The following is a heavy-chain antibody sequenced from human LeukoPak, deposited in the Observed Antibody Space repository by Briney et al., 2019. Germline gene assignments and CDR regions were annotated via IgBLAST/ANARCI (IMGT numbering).Heavy chain of an antibody. J-gene: IGHJ3*02. CDR1: GGSISSGGYY. V-gene: IGHV4-31*03. D-gene: IGHD3-22*01. Sequence: SETLSLTCTVSGGSISSGGYYWSWIRQHPGKGLEWIGYIYYSGSTYYNPSLKSRVTISVDTSKNQFSLKLSSVTAADTAVYYCARVDEGPYDSSGYPYDAFDIWGQGTMVTVSP. CDR2: IYYSGST. CDR3: ARVDEGPYDSSGYPYDAFDI.